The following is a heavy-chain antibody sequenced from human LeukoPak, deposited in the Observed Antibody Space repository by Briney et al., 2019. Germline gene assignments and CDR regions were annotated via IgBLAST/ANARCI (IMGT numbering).Heavy chain of an antibody. CDR3: AKGLLTVVIRDWFDP. CDR1: GFSFSNYG. D-gene: IGHD4-23*01. V-gene: IGHV3-30*18. J-gene: IGHJ5*02. Sequence: PGGSLRLSCVVSGFSFSNYGMHWVRQAPGKGLKWVAVISYDGSEKHYADSVKGRFTIARDNSKNTLYLQMNSLRVEDTAVYYCAKGLLTVVIRDWFDPWGQGTLVTVSS. CDR2: ISYDGSEK.